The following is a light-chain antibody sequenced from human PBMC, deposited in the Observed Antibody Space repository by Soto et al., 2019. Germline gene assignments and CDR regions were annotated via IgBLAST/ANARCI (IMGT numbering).Light chain of an antibody. CDR3: QQYGGVPYT. J-gene: IGKJ2*01. CDR1: ESISRDY. V-gene: IGKV3-20*01. Sequence: EIVLTQSPGTLSLSPGQRAPLSCRASESISRDYLAWYQQRLGQAPRLLIYGASSGATGIPDRFSGSGSGTDFTLTISRLEPEDFAIYYCQQYGGVPYTFGQGTKVDIK. CDR2: GAS.